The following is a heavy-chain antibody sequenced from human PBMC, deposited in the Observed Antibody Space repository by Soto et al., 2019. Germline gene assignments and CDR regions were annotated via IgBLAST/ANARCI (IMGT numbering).Heavy chain of an antibody. J-gene: IGHJ3*02. CDR2: ISSSSSYI. Sequence: GGSLRISCAASGFTFSSYCMNWVPQAPGKGLEWVSSISSSSSYIYYADSVKGRFTISRDNAKNSLYLQMNSLRAEDTAVYYCATMDYGGAFDIWGQGTMVTVSS. CDR1: GFTFSSYC. V-gene: IGHV3-21*01. CDR3: ATMDYGGAFDI. D-gene: IGHD4-17*01.